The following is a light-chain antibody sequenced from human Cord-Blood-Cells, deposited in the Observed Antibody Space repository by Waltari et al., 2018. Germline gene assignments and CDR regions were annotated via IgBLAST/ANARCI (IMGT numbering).Light chain of an antibody. Sequence: EIVLTQSPDSLAVSLGERATINCKSSQSVLYSSNNKNYLAWYQQKPGQPPKLLIYWASTRESGVPDRFSGSGSGTDFTLTISSLQAEDVAVYYCQQYYSTPYTFGQETKLEIK. V-gene: IGKV4-1*01. CDR1: QSVLYSSNNKNY. J-gene: IGKJ2*01. CDR3: QQYYSTPYT. CDR2: WAS.